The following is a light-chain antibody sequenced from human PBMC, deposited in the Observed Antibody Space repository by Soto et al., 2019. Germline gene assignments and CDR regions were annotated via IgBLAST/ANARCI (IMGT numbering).Light chain of an antibody. CDR1: SSNIGAGYD. V-gene: IGLV1-40*01. Sequence: QSVLTQPPSVSGAPGQRVTISCTGSSSNIGAGYDVHWYQQLPGTAPKLLIYGNSNRPSGVPDRFSGSKSGTSASLAITGLQAEDEADYYCQSYDSSLSGGVFGTGTKVNVL. J-gene: IGLJ1*01. CDR3: QSYDSSLSGGV. CDR2: GNS.